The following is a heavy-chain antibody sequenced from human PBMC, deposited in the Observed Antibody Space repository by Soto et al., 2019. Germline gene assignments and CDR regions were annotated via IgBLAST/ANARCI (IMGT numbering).Heavy chain of an antibody. J-gene: IGHJ4*02. D-gene: IGHD2-15*01. CDR1: GFSFSISA. CDR3: ARGGGSLNY. V-gene: IGHV3-21*02. Sequence: DVQLVESGGGLVKPGGSLRLSCEVSGFSFSISAMNWVRQAPGKGLEWVSSINSGSTSVRYADSVKGRFTISRDNANNSLSLYMNSLRVEDTAVYYCARGGGSLNYWGQGTLVTVSS. CDR2: INSGSTSV.